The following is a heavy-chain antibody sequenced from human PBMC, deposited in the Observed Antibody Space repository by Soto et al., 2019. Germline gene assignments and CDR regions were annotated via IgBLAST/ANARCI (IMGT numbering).Heavy chain of an antibody. CDR2: IWYDGSKK. CDR1: GFTFSNHG. V-gene: IGHV3-33*01. D-gene: IGHD6-19*01. Sequence: QVQLVESGEGVVQPGRSLRLSCAASGFTFSNHGMHWVRQAPGKGLAWVAVIWYDGSKKYYAASVKGRFTISRDDSRNTLYLQMNSLRAEDTAVYYCARDPYSSFDYWGQGTLVTVSS. J-gene: IGHJ4*02. CDR3: ARDPYSSFDY.